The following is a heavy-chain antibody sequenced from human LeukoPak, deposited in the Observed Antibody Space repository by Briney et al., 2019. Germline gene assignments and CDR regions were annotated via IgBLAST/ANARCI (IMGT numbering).Heavy chain of an antibody. CDR3: ARVRDGYNDAYDI. D-gene: IGHD5-24*01. J-gene: IGHJ3*02. V-gene: IGHV1-46*01. Sequence: ASGKFSCKTSGYSLTSYNLHWVRQALGQRLEWMGIINPSGGNTNYAQKFQGRVTMTRDTSMSTVYMELSSLKSEDTAVYYCARVRDGYNDAYDIWGQGTMVTVSS. CDR2: INPSGGNT. CDR1: GYSLTSYN.